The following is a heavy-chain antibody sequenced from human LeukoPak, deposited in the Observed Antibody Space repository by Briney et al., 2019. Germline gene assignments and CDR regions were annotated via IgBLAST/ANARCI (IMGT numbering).Heavy chain of an antibody. CDR1: GGTPRDSA. CDR2: IIPTFGRA. J-gene: IGHJ6*04. Sequence: ASVKVSCKISGGTPRDSAITCVRQAPGQGLEWMGGIIPTFGRANYAQRFQGRVMIPADMSTNIVYLELNGLTSEDTAVYYCARDGDAIVVGPSSSHRHSKGLDVWGKGTTVTVSS. V-gene: IGHV1-69*06. D-gene: IGHD2-2*01. CDR3: ARDGDAIVVGPSSSHRHSKGLDV.